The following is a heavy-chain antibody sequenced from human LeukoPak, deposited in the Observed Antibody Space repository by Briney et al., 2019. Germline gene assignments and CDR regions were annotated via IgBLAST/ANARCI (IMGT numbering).Heavy chain of an antibody. Sequence: GGSLRLSCAASGFTFSSYAMSWVRQAPGKGLEWVSAISGSGGSAYYADSVKGRFTISRDNSKNTLYLQMNSLRAEDTAVYYCAKGRRQIVATVDFDYWGQGTLVTVSS. J-gene: IGHJ4*02. V-gene: IGHV3-23*01. CDR2: ISGSGGSA. CDR3: AKGRRQIVATVDFDY. CDR1: GFTFSSYA. D-gene: IGHD5-12*01.